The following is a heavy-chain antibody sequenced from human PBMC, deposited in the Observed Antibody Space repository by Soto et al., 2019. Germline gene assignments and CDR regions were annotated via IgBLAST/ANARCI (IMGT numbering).Heavy chain of an antibody. J-gene: IGHJ3*01. Sequence: VGSLRLSCAASGFTFNTYVVNWVRQAPGKGLEWVSTISYSADKTHYADSVKGRFTISRDNSRDTLFLQMNSLRADDAAVYYCARRARTANTNWGAFDVWGQGTMVTVSS. D-gene: IGHD1-7*01. V-gene: IGHV3-23*01. CDR2: ISYSADKT. CDR1: GFTFNTYV. CDR3: ARRARTANTNWGAFDV.